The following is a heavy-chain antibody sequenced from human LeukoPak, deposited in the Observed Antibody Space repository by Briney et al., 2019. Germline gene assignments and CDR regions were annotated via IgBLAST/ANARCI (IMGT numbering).Heavy chain of an antibody. CDR2: IRYDGSNK. J-gene: IGHJ4*02. CDR3: RAVDYFDY. D-gene: IGHD6-19*01. CDR1: GFTFSSYG. Sequence: GGSLRLSCAASGFTFSSYGMHWVRQAPGKGLEWVAFIRYDGSNKYYADCVKGRFTISRDNSKNTLYLQMNSLRAEDTAVYYCRAVDYFDYWGQGTLVTVSS. V-gene: IGHV3-30*02.